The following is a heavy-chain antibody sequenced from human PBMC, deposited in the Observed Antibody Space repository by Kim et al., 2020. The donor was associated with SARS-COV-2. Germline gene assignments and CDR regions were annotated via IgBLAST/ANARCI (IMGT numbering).Heavy chain of an antibody. V-gene: IGHV7-4-1*02. CDR3: ARNGDYVLDVAFDI. CDR1: GYTFTSYA. J-gene: IGHJ3*02. Sequence: ASVKVSCKASGYTFTSYAMNWVRQAPGQGLEWMGWINTNTGNPTYAQGFTGRFVFSLDTSVSTAYLQISSLKAEDTAVYYCARNGDYVLDVAFDIWGQGTMVTVSS. D-gene: IGHD4-17*01. CDR2: INTNTGNP.